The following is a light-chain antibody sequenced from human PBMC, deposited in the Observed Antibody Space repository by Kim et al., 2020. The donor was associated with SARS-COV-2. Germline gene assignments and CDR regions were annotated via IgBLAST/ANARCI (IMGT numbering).Light chain of an antibody. Sequence: SYELTQPPSVSVSPGQTASITCSGDKLGDKYTSWYHQKPGQSPVLVICQDAKRPSGIPERFSGSNSGNTATLTISGTQAMDEADCYCQAWDSSTENVVFG. CDR2: QDA. J-gene: IGLJ2*01. CDR1: KLGDKY. V-gene: IGLV3-1*01. CDR3: QAWDSSTENVV.